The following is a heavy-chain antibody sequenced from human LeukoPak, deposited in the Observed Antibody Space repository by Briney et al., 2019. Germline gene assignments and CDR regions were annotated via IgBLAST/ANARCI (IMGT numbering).Heavy chain of an antibody. Sequence: GGSLRLSRAASGFTFSSYSMNWVRQAPGKGLEWVSSISSSSSYIYYADSVRGRFTISRDNAKNSLYLQMNSLRADDTAVYYCARVQWLATGYYFDYWGQGTLVTVSS. J-gene: IGHJ4*02. CDR2: ISSSSSYI. D-gene: IGHD6-19*01. V-gene: IGHV3-21*01. CDR3: ARVQWLATGYYFDY. CDR1: GFTFSSYS.